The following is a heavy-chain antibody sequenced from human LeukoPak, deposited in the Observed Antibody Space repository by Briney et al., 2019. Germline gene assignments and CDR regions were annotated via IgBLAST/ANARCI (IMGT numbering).Heavy chain of an antibody. Sequence: ASVKVSCKASGGTFSSYAISWVRQAPGQGLEWMGGIIPIFGTANYAQKFQGRVTITADKSTSTAYMELSSLRSEDTAVYYCARRRDCSSTSCSHYYYGMDVWGQGTTVTVSS. V-gene: IGHV1-69*06. D-gene: IGHD2-2*01. CDR3: ARRRDCSSTSCSHYYYGMDV. CDR1: GGTFSSYA. J-gene: IGHJ6*02. CDR2: IIPIFGTA.